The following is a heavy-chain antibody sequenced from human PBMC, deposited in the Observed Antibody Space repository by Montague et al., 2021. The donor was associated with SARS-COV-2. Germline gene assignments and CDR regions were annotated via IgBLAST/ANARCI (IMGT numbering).Heavy chain of an antibody. CDR2: IYSNENT. CDR3: ARGSEYYYHPFDY. V-gene: IGHV4-4*07. J-gene: IGHJ4*01. CDR1: GAPMSGYH. Sequence: SETLSLTCTVSGAPMSGYHYCWIREPAAPALEWIWLIYSNENTTXNPSLSSLLTLSIDTSERQFPLKMTSVCAADTAIYYCARGSEYYYHPFDYWGHGNLVTVSS. D-gene: IGHD2/OR15-2a*01.